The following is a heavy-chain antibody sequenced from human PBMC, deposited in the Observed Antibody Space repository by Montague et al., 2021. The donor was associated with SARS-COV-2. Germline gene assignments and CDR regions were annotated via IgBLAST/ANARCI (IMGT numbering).Heavy chain of an antibody. D-gene: IGHD3/OR15-3a*01. J-gene: IGHJ5*02. CDR2: INHSGRT. CDR3: GGGAEYDFWSGFLWYKWLDP. Sequence: SETLSLTCAVYGGSLSGYYWAWIGRTPARGVEGRGEINHSGRTNYNQSLKSRLTSSVDKSKKQFSLKWQSMIAAETAVYYCGGGAEYDFWSGFLWYKWLDPWGLGTPVTVSS. V-gene: IGHV4-34*01. CDR1: GGSLSGYY.